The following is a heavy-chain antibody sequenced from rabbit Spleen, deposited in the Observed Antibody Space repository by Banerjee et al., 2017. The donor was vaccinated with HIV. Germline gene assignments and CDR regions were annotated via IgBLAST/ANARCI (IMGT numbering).Heavy chain of an antibody. CDR1: GFSFSSGYY. J-gene: IGHJ4*01. V-gene: IGHV1S45*01. D-gene: IGHD7-1*01. CDR3: ARDNYLGYGAGEFGL. Sequence: QQQLEESGGGLVKPGGTLTLTCTASGFSFSSGYYMGWVRQAPGKGLEWIACGYSGSSANTYYATWVNGRFTISKTSSTTVTLQMTSLTAADTATYFCARDNYLGYGAGEFGLWGQGPWSPS. CDR2: GYSGSSANT.